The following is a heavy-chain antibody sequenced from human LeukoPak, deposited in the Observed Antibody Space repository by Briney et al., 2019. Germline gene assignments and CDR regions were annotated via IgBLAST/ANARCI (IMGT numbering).Heavy chain of an antibody. CDR3: ARHNRQGSGWPEFDY. J-gene: IGHJ4*02. V-gene: IGHV4-59*08. Sequence: SETLSLTCTVSGGSISSYYWSWIRQPPGKGLEWIGYIYYSGSTNYNPSLKSRVTISVDTSKNQFSLKLSSVTAADTAVYYCARHNRQGSGWPEFDYWGQGTLVTVSS. D-gene: IGHD6-25*01. CDR2: IYYSGST. CDR1: GGSISSYY.